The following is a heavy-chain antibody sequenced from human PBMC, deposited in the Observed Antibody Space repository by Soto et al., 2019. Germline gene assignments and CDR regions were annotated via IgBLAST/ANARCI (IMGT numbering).Heavy chain of an antibody. Sequence: QVQLQQSGPGLVKPSQTLSLTCAISGDSVSTKLSAWNWIRQTPSRGLEWLGRTFYRSNWNNEYGPSVRGRITINPDTSKNHFSLQLSSVTAEDTAVYYCVRDHQQVFDCWGQGTLVTVSS. V-gene: IGHV6-1*01. J-gene: IGHJ4*02. CDR1: GDSVSTKLSA. CDR3: VRDHQQVFDC. CDR2: TFYRSNWNN.